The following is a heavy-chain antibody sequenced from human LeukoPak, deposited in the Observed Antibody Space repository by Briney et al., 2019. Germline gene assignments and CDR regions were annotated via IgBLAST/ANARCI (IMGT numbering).Heavy chain of an antibody. D-gene: IGHD3-16*02. CDR2: ISSSSSYI. V-gene: IGHV3-21*01. CDR1: GFTFSSYS. CDR3: ARDRFDYVWGSYRRYYFDY. Sequence: GGSLRLSCAASGFTFSSYSMNWVRQAPGKGLEWVSSISSSSSYIYYADSVKGRFTISRDNAKNSLYLQMSSLRAEDTAVYYCARDRFDYVWGSYRRYYFDYWGQGTLVTVSS. J-gene: IGHJ4*02.